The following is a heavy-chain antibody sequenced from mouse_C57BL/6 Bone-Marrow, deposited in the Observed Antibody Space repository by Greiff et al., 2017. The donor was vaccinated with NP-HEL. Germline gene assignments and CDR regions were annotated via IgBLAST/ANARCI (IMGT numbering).Heavy chain of an antibody. Sequence: QVQLQQPGAELVMPGASVKLSCKASGYTFTSYWMHWVKQRPGQGLEWIGEIDPSDCYTNYNQKFKGKSTLTVDKSSSTAYMQLSSLTSEDSAVYYCARGKTAYWGQGTLVTVSA. J-gene: IGHJ3*01. V-gene: IGHV1-69*01. CDR1: GYTFTSYW. D-gene: IGHD2-1*01. CDR2: IDPSDCYT. CDR3: ARGKTAY.